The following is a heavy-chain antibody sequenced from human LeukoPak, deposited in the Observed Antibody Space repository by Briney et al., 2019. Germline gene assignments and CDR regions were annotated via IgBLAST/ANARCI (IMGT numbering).Heavy chain of an antibody. CDR1: GFTFSNYW. D-gene: IGHD3-22*01. J-gene: IGHJ1*01. V-gene: IGHV3-74*01. Sequence: GRSLRLSCAAAGFTFSNYWMHWVRQAPGKGLVWVSRIKSDGRTNYADSVKGRFTISRDKAKNTVSLQMNSLRAEDTGVYYCARAPSEIGGYYPEYFRHWGQGTLVTASS. CDR2: IKSDGRT. CDR3: ARAPSEIGGYYPEYFRH.